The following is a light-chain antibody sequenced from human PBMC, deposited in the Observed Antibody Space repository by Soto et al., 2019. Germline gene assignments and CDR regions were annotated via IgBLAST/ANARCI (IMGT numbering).Light chain of an antibody. CDR3: QQYGSSPGT. Sequence: EAVLRQSPGTLSLSPGERATLSCRASQSVSNNYLAWYQQKPGQAPRLLIYDASNRATGIPARFSGSGSGTDFTLTISRLEPEDFAVYYCQQYGSSPGTFGGGTKVDIK. CDR2: DAS. J-gene: IGKJ4*01. CDR1: QSVSNNY. V-gene: IGKV3-20*01.